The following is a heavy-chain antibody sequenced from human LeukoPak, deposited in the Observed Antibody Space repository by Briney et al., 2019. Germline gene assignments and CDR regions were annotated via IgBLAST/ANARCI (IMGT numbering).Heavy chain of an antibody. J-gene: IGHJ4*02. V-gene: IGHV4-59*08. CDR2: IYYSGST. CDR3: ARHPDSSGYIFLDY. D-gene: IGHD3-22*01. CDR1: GGSISSYY. Sequence: SETLSLTCTVSGGSISSYYWSWIRQPPGKGLEWIGYIYYSGSTNYNPSLKSRVTISVDTSKNQFSLKLSSVTAADTAVYYCARHPDSSGYIFLDYWGQGTLVTVSS.